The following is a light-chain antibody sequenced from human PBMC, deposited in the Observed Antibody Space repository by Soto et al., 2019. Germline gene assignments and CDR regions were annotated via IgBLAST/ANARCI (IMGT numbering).Light chain of an antibody. V-gene: IGLV2-23*01. CDR1: SSDVGSYNL. CDR2: EGS. Sequence: QSALTQPASVSGSPGQSITISCTGTSSDVGSYNLVSWYQQHPGKAPKLMIYEGSKRPSGVSNRFSGSKSGNTASLTISGLQAEDEADYYCCSYAGSSSYVFGTGTQLTVF. J-gene: IGLJ7*01. CDR3: CSYAGSSSYV.